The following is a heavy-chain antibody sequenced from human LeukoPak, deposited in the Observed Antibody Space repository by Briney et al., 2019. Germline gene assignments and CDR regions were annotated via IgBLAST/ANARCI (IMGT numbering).Heavy chain of an antibody. Sequence: SETLSLTCAVSDASFSSRAYSWSWIRQPPGKGLEWIGYIYYSGSAYYSPSLKSRVTMSVDTSKNQFSLKLSSVTAADTAVYYCARGRISRSYYDLWGQGTLVTVSS. CDR1: DASFSSRAYS. CDR2: IYYSGSA. V-gene: IGHV4-30-4*07. CDR3: ARGRISRSYYDL. J-gene: IGHJ4*02. D-gene: IGHD3-3*01.